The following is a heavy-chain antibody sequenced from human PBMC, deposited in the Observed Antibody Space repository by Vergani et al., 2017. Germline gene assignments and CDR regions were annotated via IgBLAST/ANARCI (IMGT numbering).Heavy chain of an antibody. CDR1: GGSISSGSYY. Sequence: QVQLQESGPGLVKPSQTLSLTCTVSGGSISSGSYYWSWIRQPAGKGLEWIGRIYTSGSTNYNPSLKSRVTISVDKSKNQFSLKLNFVNAADTAVYYCARVLGGTIWFGGTDDFYGMDVWGQGTTVTVSS. J-gene: IGHJ6*02. CDR3: ARVLGGTIWFGGTDDFYGMDV. CDR2: IYTSGST. D-gene: IGHD3-10*01. V-gene: IGHV4-61*02.